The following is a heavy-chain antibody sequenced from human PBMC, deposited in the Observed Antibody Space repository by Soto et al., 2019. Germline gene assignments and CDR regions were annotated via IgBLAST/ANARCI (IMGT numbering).Heavy chain of an antibody. D-gene: IGHD7-27*01. CDR3: ARVRPWGFDY. CDR2: ITSSSSSI. CDR1: GFTFSSYS. J-gene: IGHJ4*02. Sequence: GGSLRLSCAASGFTFSSYSINWVRQAPGKGLEWVSFITSSSSSIYYADSVKGRFTISRDNDKNSLYLQMNSLRAEDTDVYYCARVRPWGFDYWGQGTLVTVSS. V-gene: IGHV3-48*01.